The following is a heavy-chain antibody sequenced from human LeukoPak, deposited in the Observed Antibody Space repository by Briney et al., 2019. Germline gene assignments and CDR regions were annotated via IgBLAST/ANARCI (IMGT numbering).Heavy chain of an antibody. CDR3: ARVITTGTTGDY. CDR1: GYTFTGYY. V-gene: IGHV1-2*02. CDR2: INPNSGGT. D-gene: IGHD1-1*01. Sequence: ASVKVSCKASGYTFTGYYMHWVRRARGQGLEWMGWINPNSGGTNYAQKFQGRVTMTRDTSISTAYMELSRLRSDDTAVYYCARVITTGTTGDYWGQGTLVTVSS. J-gene: IGHJ4*02.